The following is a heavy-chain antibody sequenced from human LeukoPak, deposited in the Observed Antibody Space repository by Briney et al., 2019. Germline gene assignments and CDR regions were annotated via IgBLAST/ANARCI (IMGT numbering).Heavy chain of an antibody. Sequence: PAGTLRLSCAASGFTFSTDWMHWVRQAQGTGVVWVSRINSDGSSTTYARSAIGLFTISRDNAKNTLSLQMNSLRAEDTAVYYCTRQQLYAFDIWGPGTMVTVSS. CDR2: INSDGSST. CDR3: TRQQLYAFDI. D-gene: IGHD6-13*01. CDR1: GFTFSTDW. J-gene: IGHJ3*02. V-gene: IGHV3-74*01.